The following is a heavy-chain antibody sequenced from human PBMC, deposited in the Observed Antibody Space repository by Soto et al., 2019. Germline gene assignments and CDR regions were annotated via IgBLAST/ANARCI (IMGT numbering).Heavy chain of an antibody. V-gene: IGHV5-51*01. Sequence: GESLKISCKGSGYSFTSYWIGWVRQMPGKGLELMGIIYPGDSDTRYSPSFQGQVTISADKSISTAYLQWSSLKASDTAMYYCARFSSSSWPELYYYYYGMDVWGQGTTVTVSS. J-gene: IGHJ6*02. CDR3: ARFSSSSWPELYYYYYGMDV. D-gene: IGHD6-13*01. CDR1: GYSFTSYW. CDR2: IYPGDSDT.